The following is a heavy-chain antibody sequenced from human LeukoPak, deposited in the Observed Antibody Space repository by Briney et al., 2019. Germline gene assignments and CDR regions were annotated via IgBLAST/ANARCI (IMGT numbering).Heavy chain of an antibody. D-gene: IGHD2-2*01. V-gene: IGHV1-8*03. CDR3: ARGHYCSSSSCSGAYWLDP. Sequence: GASVKVSCKASGYTFTSYDINWVRQPTGQGLEWMGWMNPNSGNTAYAQKFQGKFQGRVTITRNTSISTVYMELSSLRSEDTAVYYCARGHYCSSSSCSGAYWLDPWGQGTLVTVSS. CDR1: GYTFTSYD. J-gene: IGHJ5*02. CDR2: MNPNSGNT.